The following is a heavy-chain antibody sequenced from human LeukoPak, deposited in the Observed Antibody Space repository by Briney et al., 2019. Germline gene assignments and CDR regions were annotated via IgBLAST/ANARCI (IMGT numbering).Heavy chain of an antibody. CDR3: ARGGMIRWGSLHY. V-gene: IGHV1-69*13. CDR1: GGTFSSYA. CDR2: IIPIFGTA. J-gene: IGHJ4*02. D-gene: IGHD7-27*01. Sequence: SAKVSCKASGGTFSSYAISWVRQAPGQGLEWMGGIIPIFGTANYAQKFQGRVTITADESTSTAYMELSSLRSEDTAVYYCARGGMIRWGSLHYWGQGTLVTVSS.